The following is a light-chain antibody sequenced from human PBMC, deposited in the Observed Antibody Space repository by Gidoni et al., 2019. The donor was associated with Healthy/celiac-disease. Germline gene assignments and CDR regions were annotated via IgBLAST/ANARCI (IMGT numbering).Light chain of an antibody. J-gene: IGKJ2*01. CDR3: HQYYSTPYT. V-gene: IGKV4-1*01. Sequence: DIVMTQSPDSLAVSLGERATINCKSSQSVLYSSNNKNYLAWYQQKPGQPPKLLIYWASTRESGVHYRFSGCGSGTDFTLTISSLQAEDVAVYYCHQYYSTPYTFGQGTKLEIK. CDR1: QSVLYSSNNKNY. CDR2: WAS.